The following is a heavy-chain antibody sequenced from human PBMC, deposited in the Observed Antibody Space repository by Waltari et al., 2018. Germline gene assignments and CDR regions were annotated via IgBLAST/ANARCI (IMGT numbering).Heavy chain of an antibody. J-gene: IGHJ5*01. Sequence: EVQLLESGGGLVQPGGSLRPSCAASRFSHSGYRMNWVRQAPGKGLGWVSAISCSGSPPFYADSVKGRFTISRDNSKNTVFLQMNSLRAEETAVYYCAKAIKGYNSAWFDYWGQGTLVTVSS. V-gene: IGHV3-23*01. D-gene: IGHD3-3*01. CDR1: RFSHSGYR. CDR3: AKAIKGYNSAWFDY. CDR2: ISCSGSPP.